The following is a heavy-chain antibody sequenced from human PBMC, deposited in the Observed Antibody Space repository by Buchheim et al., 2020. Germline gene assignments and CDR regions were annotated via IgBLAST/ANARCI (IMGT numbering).Heavy chain of an antibody. D-gene: IGHD5-12*01. V-gene: IGHV6-1*01. CDR3: VRGVWDIVATIYYYYMDV. Sequence: QVQLHQSGPGLVKPSQTLSLTCAISGDWVSSNSAAWNWIRQSPSGGLEWLGRTYYKSKWYNDYPVSVKSRISINPDTPKNQFSLLLNSVTPEDTAVYYCVRGVWDIVATIYYYYMDVWGNGTT. J-gene: IGHJ6*03. CDR2: TYYKSKWYN. CDR1: GDWVSSNSAA.